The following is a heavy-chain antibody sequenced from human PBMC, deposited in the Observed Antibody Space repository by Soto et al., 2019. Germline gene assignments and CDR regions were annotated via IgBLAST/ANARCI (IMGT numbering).Heavy chain of an antibody. D-gene: IGHD4-17*01. V-gene: IGHV1-69*05. Sequence: ASVKVSCKASGGTFSSYAISWVRQAPGQGLEWMGGIIPIFGTANYAQKFQGRFTISRDNAKNSLYLRMNSLRAEDTAVYYCARAYGDYWDYYYYGMDVWGQGTTVTVSS. CDR1: GGTFSSYA. CDR3: ARAYGDYWDYYYYGMDV. CDR2: IIPIFGTA. J-gene: IGHJ6*02.